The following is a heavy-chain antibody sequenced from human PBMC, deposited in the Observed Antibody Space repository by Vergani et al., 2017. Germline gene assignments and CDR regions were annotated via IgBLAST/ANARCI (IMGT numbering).Heavy chain of an antibody. D-gene: IGHD4-17*01. CDR1: VGTFSSYA. CDR3: ARAGMTTVTTSNDY. Sequence: QVQLVQSGAEVKKPGSSVKVSCKASVGTFSSYAISWVRQAPGQGLEWMGGIIPIFGTANYAQKFQGRVTITADESTSTAYMELSSLRSEDTAVYYCARAGMTTVTTSNDYWGQGTLVTVSS. CDR2: IIPIFGTA. J-gene: IGHJ4*02. V-gene: IGHV1-69*01.